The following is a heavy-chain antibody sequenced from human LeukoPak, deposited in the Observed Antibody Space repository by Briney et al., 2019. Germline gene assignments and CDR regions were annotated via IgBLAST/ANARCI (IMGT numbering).Heavy chain of an antibody. CDR3: AKALLYCNSGTCTDHPATHTGMDV. CDR1: GFTSSSFA. D-gene: IGHD2/OR15-2a*01. J-gene: IGHJ6*01. V-gene: IGHV3-23*01. CDR2: ITNSGATT. Sequence: GASLRLSCTTSGFTSSSFAMLCVPQAPGSALPWVSLITNSGATTHYADSVKGRFSISRDNSTSTISIQLDSLRADVTALCHCAKALLYCNSGTCTDHPATHTGMDVWGEATTVTVAS.